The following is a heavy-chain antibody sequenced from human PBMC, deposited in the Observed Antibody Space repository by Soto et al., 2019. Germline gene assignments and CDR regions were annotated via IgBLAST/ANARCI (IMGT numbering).Heavy chain of an antibody. CDR1: DASFSGNF. J-gene: IGHJ4*02. CDR3: ARTSRFDS. CDR2: INHSGYT. Sequence: SKTLSISRAAYDASFSGNFWSWIRQPPGKGLEWIGEINHSGYTNYNPSLKSRVTISVDTSKSQFSLKLSSVTAADTAVYYCARTSRFDSWGQGTLVTVS. D-gene: IGHD6-6*01. V-gene: IGHV4-34*01.